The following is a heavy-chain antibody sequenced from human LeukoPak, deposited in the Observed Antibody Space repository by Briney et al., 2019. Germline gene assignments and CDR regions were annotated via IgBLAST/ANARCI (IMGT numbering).Heavy chain of an antibody. D-gene: IGHD3-22*01. CDR3: ARDPYDSSGYHDY. CDR1: GGSISSGDYY. CDR2: IYYSGST. V-gene: IGHV4-30-4*08. J-gene: IGHJ4*02. Sequence: PSETLSLTCTVSGGSISSGDYYWSWIRQPPGKGLEWIGYIYYSGSTYYNPSLKSRVTISVDTSKNQFSLKLSSVTAADTAVYYCARDPYDSSGYHDYWGQGTLVTVSS.